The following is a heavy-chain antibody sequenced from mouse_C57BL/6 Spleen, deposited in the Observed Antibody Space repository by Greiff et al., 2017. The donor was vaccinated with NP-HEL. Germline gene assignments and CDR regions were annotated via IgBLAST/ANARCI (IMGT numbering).Heavy chain of an antibody. CDR3: ARSERKDYYGSSPFDY. CDR1: GYSFTDYN. Sequence: EVKLQESGPELVKPGASVKISCKASGYSFTDYNMNWVKQSNGKSLEWIGVINPNYGTTSYNQKFKGKATLTVDQSSSTAYMQLNSLTSEDSAVYYCARSERKDYYGSSPFDYWGQGTTLTVSS. D-gene: IGHD1-1*01. V-gene: IGHV1-39*01. CDR2: INPNYGTT. J-gene: IGHJ2*01.